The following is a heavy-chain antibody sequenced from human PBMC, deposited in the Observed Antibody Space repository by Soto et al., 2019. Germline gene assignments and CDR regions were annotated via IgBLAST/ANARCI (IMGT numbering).Heavy chain of an antibody. J-gene: IGHJ6*02. CDR3: ARSYSGSYYYYYYGMDV. CDR2: ISAYNGNT. CDR1: GYTFTSYG. V-gene: IGHV1-18*01. D-gene: IGHD1-26*01. Sequence: ASVKVSCKASGYTFTSYGISWVRQAPGQGLEWIGWISAYNGNTNYAQKLQGRVTMTTDTSTSTAYMELRSLRSDDTAVYYCARSYSGSYYYYYYGMDVWGQGTTVTVSS.